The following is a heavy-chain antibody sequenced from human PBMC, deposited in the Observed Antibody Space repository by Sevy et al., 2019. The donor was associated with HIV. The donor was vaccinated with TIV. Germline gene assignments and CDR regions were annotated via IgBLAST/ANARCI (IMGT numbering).Heavy chain of an antibody. Sequence: GGSLRLSCAASGFSYSSYGMHWVRQAPGKGLEWVAYIQYDGSNKDYADSVKGRFTISRDNSKNTLDLQMNSLGVEDTLVYYCVKEGGGEGGDHWGQGTLVTVSS. CDR3: VKEGGGEGGDH. V-gene: IGHV3-30*02. CDR1: GFSYSSYG. J-gene: IGHJ4*02. D-gene: IGHD2-21*01. CDR2: IQYDGSNK.